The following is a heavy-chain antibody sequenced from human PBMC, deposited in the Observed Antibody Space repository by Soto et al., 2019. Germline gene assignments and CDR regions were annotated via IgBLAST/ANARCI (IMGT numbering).Heavy chain of an antibody. CDR1: GFTFSSYG. V-gene: IGHV3-33*01. D-gene: IGHD2-2*02. Sequence: QVQLVESGGGVVQPGRSLRLSCAASGFTFSSYGMHWVRQAPGKGLEWVAVIWDDGSNKYYADSVKGRFTISRDNSKXXXYLQMNXLXXXXXXXXYCAXXXXXXXXXYCSSTSCYXXXXXXIWGQ. CDR3: AXXXXXXXXXYCSSTSCYXXXXXXI. J-gene: IGHJ3*02. CDR2: IWDDGSNK.